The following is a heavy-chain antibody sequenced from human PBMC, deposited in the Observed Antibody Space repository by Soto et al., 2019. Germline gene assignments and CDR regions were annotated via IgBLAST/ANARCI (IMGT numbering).Heavy chain of an antibody. CDR1: GYTFTDYS. J-gene: IGHJ5*02. D-gene: IGHD3-9*01. CDR3: VKVSTFYDILTGYYSTNFFDP. V-gene: IGHV3-64D*06. CDR2: ISSDGDIT. Sequence: SCKASGYTFTDYSMHWVRQAPGKGLQYVSTISSDGDITYYADSVKGRYTISRDNPKNTLYLQMNSLRPEDTAVYYCVKVSTFYDILTGYYSTNFFDPWGQGTLVTVSS.